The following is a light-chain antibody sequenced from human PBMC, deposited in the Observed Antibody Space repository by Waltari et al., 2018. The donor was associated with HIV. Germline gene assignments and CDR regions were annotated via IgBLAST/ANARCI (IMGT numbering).Light chain of an antibody. V-gene: IGLV3-25*03. CDR3: QSSDISGNYWV. CDR2: KDR. Sequence: SYGLTQPPSVSVSPGPTATITCSGDTLPKQYGYWYQQKPGHAPVMVIYKDRERPSGIPERFSGSSSATTATLTISGVQPEDEADYYCQSSDISGNYWVLGGGTKLTVL. CDR1: TLPKQY. J-gene: IGLJ2*01.